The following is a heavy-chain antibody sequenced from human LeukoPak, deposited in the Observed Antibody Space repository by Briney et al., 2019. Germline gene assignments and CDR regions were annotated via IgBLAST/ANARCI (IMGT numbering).Heavy chain of an antibody. CDR1: GGSISSYY. V-gene: IGHV4-4*07. Sequence: SETLSLTCTVSGGSISSYYWSWIQQPAGKGLEWIGRIYTSGSTNYNPSLKSRVTISVDKSKNQFSLKLSSVTAADTAVYYCARDLGTSNYGYWGQGTLVTVSS. CDR2: IYTSGST. D-gene: IGHD4-11*01. J-gene: IGHJ4*02. CDR3: ARDLGTSNYGY.